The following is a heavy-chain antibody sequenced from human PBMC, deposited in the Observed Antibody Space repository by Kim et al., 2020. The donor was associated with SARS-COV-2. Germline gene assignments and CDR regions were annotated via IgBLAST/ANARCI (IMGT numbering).Heavy chain of an antibody. CDR3: ARELVGGGAATDY. J-gene: IGHJ4*02. CDR1: GGSISSSNW. V-gene: IGHV4-4*02. D-gene: IGHD1-26*01. CDR2: IYHSGST. Sequence: SETLSLTCAVSGGSISSSNWWSWVRQPPGKGLEWIGEIYHSGSTNYNPSLKSRVTISVDKSKNQFSLKLSSVTAADTAVYYCARELVGGGAATDYWGQGTLVTVSS.